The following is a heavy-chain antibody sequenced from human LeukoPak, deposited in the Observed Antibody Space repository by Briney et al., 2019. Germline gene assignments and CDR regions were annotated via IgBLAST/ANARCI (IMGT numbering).Heavy chain of an antibody. CDR1: GYTLTSYG. CDR3: VRVSSSRGKLDAFDI. J-gene: IGHJ3*02. D-gene: IGHD6-6*01. CDR2: TNTYNGNT. V-gene: IGHV1-18*01. Sequence: APVKVSCKASGYTLTSYGISWVRQAPGQELVCLGWTNTYNGNTNYAQNFQGRVTMTIDTSTNTAYMELRSLRSDDTAVYYCVRVSSSRGKLDAFDIWGQGTMVTVSS.